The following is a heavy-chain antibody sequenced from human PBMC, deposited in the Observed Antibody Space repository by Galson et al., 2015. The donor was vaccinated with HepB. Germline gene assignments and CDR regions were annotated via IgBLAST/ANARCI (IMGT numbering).Heavy chain of an antibody. CDR1: GFTFSGSA. Sequence: SLRLSCAASGFTFSGSAVHWVRQASGKGPEWVGRIRSKASAYATSYPPSRKGRFTISRDDSKNMAYLHMKSLKTEDTAVYYCTTMGDFSGYSSRWGQGTLVTVSS. D-gene: IGHD6-19*01. J-gene: IGHJ4*02. CDR3: TTMGDFSGYSSR. V-gene: IGHV3-73*01. CDR2: IRSKASAYAT.